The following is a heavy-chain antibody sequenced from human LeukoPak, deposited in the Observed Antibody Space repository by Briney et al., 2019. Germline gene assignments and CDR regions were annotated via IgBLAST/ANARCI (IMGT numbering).Heavy chain of an antibody. D-gene: IGHD4-23*01. CDR3: AKSGVVTKGSGDY. V-gene: IGHV4-30-4*01. CDR2: IYYSGST. J-gene: IGHJ4*02. Sequence: PSETLSLTCTVSGGSLSRGDYYWSWTRHPPGKGREWIGYIYYSGSTYYKRSLKSRVTISVDTSKNQFSLKLSSVTAADTAVYYCAKSGVVTKGSGDYWGQGTLVTVSS. CDR1: GGSLSRGDYY.